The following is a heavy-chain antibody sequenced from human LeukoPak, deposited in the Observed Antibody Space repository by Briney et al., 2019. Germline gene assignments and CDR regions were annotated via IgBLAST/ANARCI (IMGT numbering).Heavy chain of an antibody. CDR1: GYTFTSYA. J-gene: IGHJ5*02. CDR2: MNPNSGNT. CDR3: ARGGLRYFVWLSNNWFDP. Sequence: ASVKVSCKASGYTFTSYAINWVRQATGQGLEWMGWMNPNSGNTGYAQKFQGRVTMTRNTSISTAYIELSRLRSEDTAVYYCARGGLRYFVWLSNNWFDPWGQGTLVTVSS. V-gene: IGHV1-8*01. D-gene: IGHD3-9*01.